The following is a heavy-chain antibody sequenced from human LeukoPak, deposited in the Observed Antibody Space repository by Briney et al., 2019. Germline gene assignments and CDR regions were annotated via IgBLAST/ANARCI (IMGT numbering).Heavy chain of an antibody. CDR2: INPNSGGT. V-gene: IGHV1-2*02. J-gene: IGHJ4*02. Sequence: ASVKVSCKASGYTFTGYYMHWVRQASGQGLEWMGWINPNSGGTNYAQKFQGRVTMTRDTSISTAYMELSRLRSDDTAVYYCARVEIGAIAVAAFDYWGQGTLVTVSS. CDR1: GYTFTGYY. D-gene: IGHD6-19*01. CDR3: ARVEIGAIAVAAFDY.